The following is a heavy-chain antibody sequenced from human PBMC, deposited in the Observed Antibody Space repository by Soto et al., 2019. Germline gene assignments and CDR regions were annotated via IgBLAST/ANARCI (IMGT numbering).Heavy chain of an antibody. CDR3: VRYGDYVAFDI. CDR2: IYYSGST. D-gene: IGHD4-17*01. V-gene: IGHV4-30-4*01. CDR1: GGSISSGDYY. Sequence: QVQLQESGPGLVKPSQTLSLTCTVSGGSISSGDYYWSWIRQPPGKGLEWIAYIYYSGSTYYNPSLERPVTISVNTSKNQFSLKLSSVTAADPAVYYCVRYGDYVAFDIWGQGTMVTVSS. J-gene: IGHJ3*02.